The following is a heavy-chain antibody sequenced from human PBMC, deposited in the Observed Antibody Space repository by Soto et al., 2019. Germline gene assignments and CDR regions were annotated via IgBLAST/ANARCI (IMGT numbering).Heavy chain of an antibody. CDR2: IYYTGTT. CDR1: GASVSSGGYY. CDR3: ARDRFYEGGGYFFEY. D-gene: IGHD3-22*01. J-gene: IGHJ4*02. V-gene: IGHV4-31*03. Sequence: QVQLRESGPGLVKPSQTLSLTCTVSGASVSSGGYYWSWIRQHPEKGLEWIGYIYYTGTTYYNPSLNSRVSMSVDTSRNQFSLYLTSVTAADTAVYYCARDRFYEGGGYFFEYWGRGTLVTVSS.